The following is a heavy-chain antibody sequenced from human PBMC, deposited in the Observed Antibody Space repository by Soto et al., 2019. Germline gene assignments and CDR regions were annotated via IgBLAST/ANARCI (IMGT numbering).Heavy chain of an antibody. CDR3: ARAVMDFYDSSGYSAHYYGMDV. Sequence: SETLSLTCTVSGGSISSYYWSWIRQPPGKGLEWIGYIYYSGSTNYNPSLKSRVTISVDTSKNQFSLKLSSVTAADTAVYYCARAVMDFYDSSGYSAHYYGMDVWGQGTTVTVS. V-gene: IGHV4-59*01. CDR1: GGSISSYY. D-gene: IGHD3-22*01. J-gene: IGHJ6*02. CDR2: IYYSGST.